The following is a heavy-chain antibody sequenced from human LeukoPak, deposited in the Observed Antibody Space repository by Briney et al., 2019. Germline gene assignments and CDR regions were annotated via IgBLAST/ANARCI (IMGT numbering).Heavy chain of an antibody. V-gene: IGHV3-72*01. Sequence: PGGSLRLSCVASGFTVSDRYMDWVRQAPGKGLEWVGRTRNKAKSDTTEYAASVKGRFTISRDDSKSIAYLQMNSLKTEDTAVYYCTGYSSVTDAFDIWGQGTMVTVSS. CDR2: TRNKAKSDTT. D-gene: IGHD6-25*01. J-gene: IGHJ3*02. CDR3: TGYSSVTDAFDI. CDR1: GFTVSDRY.